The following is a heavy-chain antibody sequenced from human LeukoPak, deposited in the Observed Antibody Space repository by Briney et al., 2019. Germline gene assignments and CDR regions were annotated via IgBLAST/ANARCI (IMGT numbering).Heavy chain of an antibody. Sequence: ASVKVSCKASGYTFTSYGISWVRQAPGQGLEWMGWISAYNGNTNYAQKLQGRVTMTTDTSTSTAYMELRSLRSDDTAVDYCAKAEGYDILTGLDYWGQGTLVTVSS. CDR3: AKAEGYDILTGLDY. V-gene: IGHV1-18*01. J-gene: IGHJ4*02. CDR2: ISAYNGNT. D-gene: IGHD3-9*01. CDR1: GYTFTSYG.